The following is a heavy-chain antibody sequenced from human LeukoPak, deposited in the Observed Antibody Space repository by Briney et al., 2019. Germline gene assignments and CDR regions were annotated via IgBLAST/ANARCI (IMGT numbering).Heavy chain of an antibody. V-gene: IGHV1-8*01. CDR1: GYTFTSYD. J-gene: IGHJ4*02. Sequence: ASVKVSCKASGYTFTSYDINWVRHATGQGLEWMGWMNPNSGNTGYAQKFQGRVTMTRNTSISTAYMELSSLRSEDTAVYYCAIGYGSGSYYGFDYWGQGTLVTVSS. CDR3: AIGYGSGSYYGFDY. D-gene: IGHD3-10*01. CDR2: MNPNSGNT.